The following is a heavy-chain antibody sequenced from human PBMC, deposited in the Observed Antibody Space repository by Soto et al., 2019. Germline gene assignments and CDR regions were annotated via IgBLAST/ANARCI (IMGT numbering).Heavy chain of an antibody. D-gene: IGHD5-12*01. V-gene: IGHV3-15*01. CDR1: GFNFNKAW. CDR3: STSSRAAQEFWGYLYYGMDA. J-gene: IGHJ6*02. Sequence: EVQLVESGGGLVKPGGSLRLSCAASGFNFNKAWMSWVRQAPGKGLEWVGRIKSKIEGETTDYAAPVKGRFTISRDDSKKTLYLQMNSLKTEDTAAYYCSTSSRAAQEFWGYLYYGMDAWGQGTTVTVS. CDR2: IKSKIEGETT.